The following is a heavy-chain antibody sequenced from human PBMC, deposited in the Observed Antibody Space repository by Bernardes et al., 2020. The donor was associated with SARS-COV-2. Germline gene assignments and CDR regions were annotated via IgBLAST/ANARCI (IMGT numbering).Heavy chain of an antibody. D-gene: IGHD2-2*01. Sequence: SETLSLTCTVSGGSISSSSYYWGWIRQPPGKGLEWIGTIYYSGSTYCNPSLKSRITMSVDTSKNQFSLKLSSVTAADTAVYYCASIIVVVPAAIYGRWFDPWGQGTLVTVSS. J-gene: IGHJ5*02. CDR2: IYYSGST. V-gene: IGHV4-39*01. CDR3: ASIIVVVPAAIYGRWFDP. CDR1: GGSISSSSYY.